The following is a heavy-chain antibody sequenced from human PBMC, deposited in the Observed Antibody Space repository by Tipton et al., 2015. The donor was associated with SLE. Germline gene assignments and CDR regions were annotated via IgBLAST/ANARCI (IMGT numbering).Heavy chain of an antibody. D-gene: IGHD1-1*01. J-gene: IGHJ4*02. Sequence: GLVKPSQSLSLTCAIPGDSVSSNSAAWNWIRQSPSRGLEWLGMTYYRSKWYNDYAVSVKSRMAINPDTSKNQFSLQLNPVTTEDTAVYYCASETSGNWYYFDHWGQAALVTVSS. V-gene: IGHV6-1*01. CDR3: ASETSGNWYYFDH. CDR1: GDSVSSNSAA. CDR2: TYYRSKWYN.